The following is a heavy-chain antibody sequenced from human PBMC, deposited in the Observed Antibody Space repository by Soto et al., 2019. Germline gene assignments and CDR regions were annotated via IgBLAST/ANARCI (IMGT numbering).Heavy chain of an antibody. V-gene: IGHV1-3*01. J-gene: IGHJ4*02. Sequence: QVQLVQSGAEVKKPGASVKVSCKASGYTFTSYAMHWVRQAPGQRLEWMGWINAGNGNTKYLQKFQGRVTITRDASASTAYMELSSLRSEDTAVYYCARDLQADYWGQGTLVTVSS. CDR3: ARDLQADY. CDR1: GYTFTSYA. CDR2: INAGNGNT.